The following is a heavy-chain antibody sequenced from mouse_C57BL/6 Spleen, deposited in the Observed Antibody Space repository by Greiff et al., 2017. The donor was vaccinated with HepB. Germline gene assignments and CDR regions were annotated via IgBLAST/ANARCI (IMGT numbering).Heavy chain of an antibody. J-gene: IGHJ3*01. V-gene: IGHV1-69*01. Sequence: QVQLQQSGAELVMPGASVKLSCKASGYTFTSYLMHWVKQRPGQGLEWIGEIDPSDSYTNYNQKFKGKSTLTVDKSSSTAYMQLSSLTSEDAAVYYCARSDYDGAWFAYWGQGTLVTVSA. CDR1: GYTFTSYL. CDR2: IDPSDSYT. CDR3: ARSDYDGAWFAY. D-gene: IGHD2-4*01.